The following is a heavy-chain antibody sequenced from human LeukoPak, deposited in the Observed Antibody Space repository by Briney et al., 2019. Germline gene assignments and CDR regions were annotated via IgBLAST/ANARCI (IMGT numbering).Heavy chain of an antibody. D-gene: IGHD3-3*01. Sequence: GGSLRLSCAASGFTFSSYNMNWVRQAPGKGLEWVSSISSSSTYIYYADSVKGRFTISRDNAKNSLYLQMNSLRVEDTAVYYCARAHITILGVVTYPFDYWGQGTLVTVSS. J-gene: IGHJ4*02. V-gene: IGHV3-21*01. CDR1: GFTFSSYN. CDR2: ISSSSTYI. CDR3: ARAHITILGVVTYPFDY.